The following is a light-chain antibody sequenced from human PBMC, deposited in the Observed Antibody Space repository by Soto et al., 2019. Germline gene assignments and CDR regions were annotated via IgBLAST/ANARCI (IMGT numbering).Light chain of an antibody. J-gene: IGKJ2*02. CDR2: GAS. CDR3: QQYGSSRT. V-gene: IGKV3-20*01. Sequence: EIVLTQSPGTLSLSPGERATLSCRASQSVSSSYLAWYQQKPGQAPRLLIYGASSRATGIPDRFSGSGSGTDVPLTISRLEPEDFAVYYCQQYGSSRTFGQGTKLEIK. CDR1: QSVSSSY.